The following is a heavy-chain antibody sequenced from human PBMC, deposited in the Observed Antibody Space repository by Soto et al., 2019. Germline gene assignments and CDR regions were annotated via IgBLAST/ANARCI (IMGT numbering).Heavy chain of an antibody. J-gene: IGHJ6*01. CDR3: ARGIGPVRAGSYSGMDV. Sequence: SVKVSCKASGGTFSSYAISWVRQAPGQGLEWMGGIIPIFGTANYAQKFQGRVTITADESTSTAYMELSSLRSEDTAVYYRARGIGPVRAGSYSGMDVWGQGTTVTHSS. CDR1: GGTFSSYA. D-gene: IGHD2-15*01. V-gene: IGHV1-69*13. CDR2: IIPIFGTA.